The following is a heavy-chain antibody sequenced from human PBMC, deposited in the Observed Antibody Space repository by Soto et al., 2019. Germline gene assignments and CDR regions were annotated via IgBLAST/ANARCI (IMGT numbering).Heavy chain of an antibody. Sequence: EVQLVESGGGLVKPGGSLRLSCAASGFTFSSYSMNWVRQAPGKGLEWVSSISSSSSYIYYADSVKGRFTISRDNAKNSLYLQMNSLRAEDTAVYYCARGRRDGHNWEADNWFDPWGQGTLVTVSS. CDR3: ARGRRDGHNWEADNWFDP. CDR1: GFTFSSYS. V-gene: IGHV3-21*01. J-gene: IGHJ5*02. D-gene: IGHD1-26*01. CDR2: ISSSSSYI.